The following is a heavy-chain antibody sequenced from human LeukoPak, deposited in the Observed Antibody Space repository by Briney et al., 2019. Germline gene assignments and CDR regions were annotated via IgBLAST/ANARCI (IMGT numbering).Heavy chain of an antibody. J-gene: IGHJ5*02. D-gene: IGHD1-26*01. CDR1: GYTFTGYY. Sequence: ASVKVSCKASGYTFTGYYMHWVRQAPGQGLEWMGWINPNSGGTNYAQKFQGRVTMTRDTSISTAYMELSRLRSDDTAVYYCARDVGIVGATVWFDPWGQGTLVTVSS. V-gene: IGHV1-2*02. CDR3: ARDVGIVGATVWFDP. CDR2: INPNSGGT.